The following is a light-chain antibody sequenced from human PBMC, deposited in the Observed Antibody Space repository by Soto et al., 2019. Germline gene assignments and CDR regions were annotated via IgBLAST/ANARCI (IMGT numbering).Light chain of an antibody. J-gene: IGKJ5*01. V-gene: IGKV3-11*01. Sequence: EIVFRQSPVTPSLSPGERVTLSCRASQYINTRLAWYQHRPGQAPRLLIYQTSLRAAGIPARFSASGSGTDFTLTISSLQPEDCAVYYCQHRGIWPVSFGQGTLLEIK. CDR1: QYINTR. CDR3: QHRGIWPVS. CDR2: QTS.